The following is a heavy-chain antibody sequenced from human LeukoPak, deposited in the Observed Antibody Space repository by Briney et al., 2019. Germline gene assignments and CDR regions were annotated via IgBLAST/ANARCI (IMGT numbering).Heavy chain of an antibody. V-gene: IGHV4-4*07. CDR2: IYTSGST. CDR1: GGSISSYY. Sequence: SETLSLTCTVSGGSISSYYWSWIRQPAGKGLEWIGRIYTSGSTNYNPSLKSRVTVSVDTSKNQFSLKLSSVTAADTAVYYCARERKDCSSTSCYGPWGQGTLVTVSS. J-gene: IGHJ4*02. CDR3: ARERKDCSSTSCYGP. D-gene: IGHD2-2*01.